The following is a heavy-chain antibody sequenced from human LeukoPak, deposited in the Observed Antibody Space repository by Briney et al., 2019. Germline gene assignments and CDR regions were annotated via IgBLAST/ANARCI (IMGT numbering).Heavy chain of an antibody. J-gene: IGHJ4*02. CDR3: ASERVTHPQGFDH. CDR2: ISRSGTTI. D-gene: IGHD4-11*01. V-gene: IGHV3-48*03. CDR1: GFTFSTCE. Sequence: GGSLRLSCAASGFTFSTCEMTWVRQAPGKGLEWVSYISRSGTTILYADSVRGRFTISRDDAKNSLYLQMNSLRAEDTAVYYCASERVTHPQGFDHWGQGTLVSVSS.